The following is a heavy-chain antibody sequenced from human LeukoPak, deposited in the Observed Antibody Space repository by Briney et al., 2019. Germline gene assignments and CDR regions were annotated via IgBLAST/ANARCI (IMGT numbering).Heavy chain of an antibody. CDR2: IKSKTDGGTT. V-gene: IGHV3-15*01. D-gene: IGHD2-15*01. J-gene: IGHJ6*02. Sequence: PGGSLRLSCAASGFTFSNARMSWVHQAPGKGLEWVGRIKSKTDGGTTDYAAPVKGRFTISRDDSKNTLYLQMNSLKTEDTAVYYCTTLTGYCSGGSCQQLYYYYGMDVWGQGTTVTVSS. CDR1: GFTFSNAR. CDR3: TTLTGYCSGGSCQQLYYYYGMDV.